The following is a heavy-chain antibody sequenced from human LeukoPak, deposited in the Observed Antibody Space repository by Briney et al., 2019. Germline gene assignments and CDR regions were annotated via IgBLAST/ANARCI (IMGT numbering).Heavy chain of an antibody. CDR1: GFTFSSYA. CDR3: AKDPKSGFRYFDY. V-gene: IGHV3-23*01. D-gene: IGHD5-12*01. J-gene: IGHJ4*02. CDR2: ISGSGGST. Sequence: GGSLRLSCAASGFTFSSYAMSWVRQAPGKGLEWVSAISGSGGSTYYADSVKGRFTISRDNSKNTLYLQMSSLRAEDTAVYYCAKDPKSGFRYFDYWGQGTLVTVSS.